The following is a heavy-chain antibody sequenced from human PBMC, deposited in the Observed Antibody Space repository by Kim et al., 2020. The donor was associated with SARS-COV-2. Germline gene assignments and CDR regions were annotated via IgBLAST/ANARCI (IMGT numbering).Heavy chain of an antibody. CDR3: VKEGYSSGWCGAFDI. J-gene: IGHJ3*02. CDR2: ISNDGAGT. Sequence: GGSLRLSCSVFDSSLTYHHMHWVRQAPGRGLQYVSGISNDGAGTYYEDSVKGRFTISRDNSKNTVYLQMTTLRVEDTAVYYCVKEGYSSGWCGAFDIWG. V-gene: IGHV3-64D*09. CDR1: DSSLTYHH. D-gene: IGHD6-19*01.